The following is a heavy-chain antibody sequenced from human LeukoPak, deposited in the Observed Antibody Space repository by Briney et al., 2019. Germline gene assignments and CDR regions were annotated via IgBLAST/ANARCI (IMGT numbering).Heavy chain of an antibody. CDR2: IYYSGST. J-gene: IGHJ4*02. CDR1: GGSISSYY. Sequence: SETLSLTCTVSGGSISSYYWSWIRQPPGKGLEWIGYIYYSGSTNYNPSLKSRVTISVDTSKNQFSLKLSSVTAADTAVYYCARGAGTTRGFDYWGQGTLVTVSS. CDR3: ARGAGTTRGFDY. V-gene: IGHV4-59*01. D-gene: IGHD1-1*01.